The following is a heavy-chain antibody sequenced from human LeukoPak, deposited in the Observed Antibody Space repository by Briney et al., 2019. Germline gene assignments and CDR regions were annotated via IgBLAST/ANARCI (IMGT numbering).Heavy chain of an antibody. CDR3: ARDSYRSGSNGDFDY. CDR2: INPNSGGT. D-gene: IGHD6-19*01. J-gene: IGHJ4*02. Sequence: GPSVNVSCKASGYTFTGYYMHWVRQAPGQGLEWMGWINPNSGGTNYAQTFQGRVTMTRGTSISTAYMELSRLRSDDTAVYYCARDSYRSGSNGDFDYWGQGTLVTVSS. V-gene: IGHV1-2*02. CDR1: GYTFTGYY.